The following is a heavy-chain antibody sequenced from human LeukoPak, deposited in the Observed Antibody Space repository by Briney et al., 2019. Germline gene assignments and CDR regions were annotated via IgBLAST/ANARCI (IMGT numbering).Heavy chain of an antibody. V-gene: IGHV4-59*01. D-gene: IGHD3-22*01. CDR3: ARVYYDSSGYYDYYFDY. J-gene: IGHJ4*02. CDR2: IYYSGST. CDR1: GGSISSYY. Sequence: SETLSLTCTVSGGSISSYYWSWIRQPAGKGLEWIGYIYYSGSTNYNPSLKSRVTISVDTSKNQFSLKLSSVTAADTAVYYCARVYYDSSGYYDYYFDYWGQGTLVTVSS.